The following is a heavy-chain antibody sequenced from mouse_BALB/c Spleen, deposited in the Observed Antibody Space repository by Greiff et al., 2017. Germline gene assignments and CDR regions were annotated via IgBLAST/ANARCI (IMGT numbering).Heavy chain of an antibody. J-gene: IGHJ3*01. CDR1: GYSITSGYY. D-gene: IGHD1-1*01. CDR2: ISYDGSN. CDR3: ARAHYYGSSPAWFAY. V-gene: IGHV3-6*02. Sequence: VQLKESGPGLVKPSQSLSLTCSVTGYSITSGYYWNWIRQFPGNKLEWMGYISYDGSNNYNPSLKNRISITRDTSKNQFFLKLNSVTTEDTATYYCARAHYYGSSPAWFAYWGQGTLVTVSA.